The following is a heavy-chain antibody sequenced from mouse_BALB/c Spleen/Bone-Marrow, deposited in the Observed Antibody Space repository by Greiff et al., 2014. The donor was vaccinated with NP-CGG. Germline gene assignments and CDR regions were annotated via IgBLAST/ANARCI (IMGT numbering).Heavy chain of an antibody. V-gene: IGHV1S135*01. D-gene: IGHD2-1*01. Sequence: EVQLQQSGPELVKPGASVKVSCKASGYAFTSYNMHWVKQSHGKSLEWIGYIEPYNGGTSYNQKFKGKATLTVDKSSSTAYMYLNSLTSEDSAVYYCASGNWAYWGQGTLVTVSA. CDR1: GYAFTSYN. CDR3: ASGNWAY. J-gene: IGHJ3*01. CDR2: IEPYNGGT.